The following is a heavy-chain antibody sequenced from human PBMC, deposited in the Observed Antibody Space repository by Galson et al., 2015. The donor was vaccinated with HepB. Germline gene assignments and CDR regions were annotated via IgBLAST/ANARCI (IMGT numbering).Heavy chain of an antibody. V-gene: IGHV3-21*04. CDR3: ARDRFGDYAHDY. CDR1: GFTISSYS. J-gene: IGHJ4*02. CDR2: ISTGGNYI. Sequence: SLRLSCAASGFTISSYSMNWVRQAPGKGLEWLSSISTGGNYIYYADSVKGQFTISRDDAKTSLYLQMNSLRAEDTAVYYCARDRFGDYAHDYWGQGTLVTVSP. D-gene: IGHD4-17*01.